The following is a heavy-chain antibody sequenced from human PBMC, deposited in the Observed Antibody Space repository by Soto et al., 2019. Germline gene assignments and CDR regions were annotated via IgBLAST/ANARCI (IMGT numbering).Heavy chain of an antibody. CDR1: GFTVTINY. CDR3: HGYGY. Sequence: EVQVVESGGGLVQPGGSLRLSCAVSGFTVTINYMSWVRQAPGKGLEWVSVIYSGGTIYYADSVKGRFTISRDTSKNTLNLQMNSLRGDDAAVYYCHGYGYWGQGTLVTVSS. CDR2: IYSGGTI. J-gene: IGHJ4*02. D-gene: IGHD5-12*01. V-gene: IGHV3-53*01.